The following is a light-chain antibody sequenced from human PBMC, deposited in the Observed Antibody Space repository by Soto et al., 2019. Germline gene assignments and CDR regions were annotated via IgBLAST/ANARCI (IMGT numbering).Light chain of an antibody. Sequence: EVVMTKSPLSLPVTLGQPASISCRSSHSLVYIDGSTYLNWFQHRPFQSPRRLIYKVSNRDSGVPDRFSGSGSRTDFTLKISRVEAAYVGVYYFMPGTPCPPWPFG. CDR2: KVS. V-gene: IGKV2-30*01. CDR1: HSLVYIDGSTY. CDR3: MPGTPCPPWP. J-gene: IGKJ2*01.